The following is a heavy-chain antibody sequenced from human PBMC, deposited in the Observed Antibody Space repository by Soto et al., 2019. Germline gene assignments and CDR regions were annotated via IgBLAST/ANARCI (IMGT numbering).Heavy chain of an antibody. CDR2: IKQDGSEK. CDR1: GFTFSSYW. V-gene: IGHV3-7*01. Sequence: GGSLRLSCAASGFTFSSYWMSWVRQAPGKGLEWVANIKQDGSEKYYVDSVKGRFTISRDNAKNSLYLEMNSLSAEDTAVYYCARESEDLTSNFDYWGQGPLGTAS. CDR3: ARESEDLTSNFDY. J-gene: IGHJ4*02.